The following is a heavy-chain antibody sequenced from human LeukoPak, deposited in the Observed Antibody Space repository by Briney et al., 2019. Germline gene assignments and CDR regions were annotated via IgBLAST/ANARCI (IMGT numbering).Heavy chain of an antibody. CDR2: TSISSTYR. J-gene: IGHJ4*02. V-gene: IGHV3-21*01. CDR3: ARDQPDTAFDY. D-gene: IGHD5-18*01. Sequence: GGSLRLSCAASGFTFGTYTMNWVRQAPGKGLEWVSSTSISSTYRYYADSVKGRFTMSRDNAKNSLFLQVNSLRAEDTAVYYCARDQPDTAFDYWGQGTLVTVSS. CDR1: GFTFGTYT.